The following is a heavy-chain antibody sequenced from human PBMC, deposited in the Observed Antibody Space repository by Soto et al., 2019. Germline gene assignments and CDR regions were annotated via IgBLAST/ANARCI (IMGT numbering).Heavy chain of an antibody. Sequence: QVQLVQSGAEVKKPGASVKVSCKASGYTFTSYAMHWVRQAPGQRLEWMGWINAGNGNTKYSQKFQGRVTITRDTSASTAYMDLSSLRSEDTAVYYCARGLWGCSGSPPGYWGQGTLVTVSS. V-gene: IGHV1-3*01. CDR1: GYTFTSYA. CDR2: INAGNGNT. CDR3: ARGLWGCSGSPPGY. J-gene: IGHJ4*02. D-gene: IGHD3-10*02.